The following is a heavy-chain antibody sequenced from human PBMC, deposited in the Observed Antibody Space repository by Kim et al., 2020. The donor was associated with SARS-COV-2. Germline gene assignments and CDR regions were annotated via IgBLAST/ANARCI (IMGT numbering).Heavy chain of an antibody. V-gene: IGHV3-66*01. Sequence: GGSLRLSCAASGFIVSSNYMSWVRQAPGKGLEWVSVIYSGGSTYHADSVKGRFTISRDNSKNMLYLQMNSLRAEDTAVYYCARDATDYGDYWSGYYYGMDVWGQGTTVTVSS. CDR1: GFIVSSNY. CDR3: ARDATDYGDYWSGYYYGMDV. D-gene: IGHD4-17*01. J-gene: IGHJ6*02. CDR2: IYSGGST.